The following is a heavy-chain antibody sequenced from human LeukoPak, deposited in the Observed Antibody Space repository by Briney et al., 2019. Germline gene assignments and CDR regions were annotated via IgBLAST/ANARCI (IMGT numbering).Heavy chain of an antibody. J-gene: IGHJ4*02. CDR3: AKGEYNYGYVDY. CDR2: ISGVST. Sequence: GGSLRLSCAASKFTFSSYAMSWVRQAPGKGLEWVSSISGVSTYYAGSVKGRFTISRDNSKRILSLQMNSLRAEDTAMYYCAKGEYNYGYVDYWGQGTLVTVSS. CDR1: KFTFSSYA. D-gene: IGHD5-18*01. V-gene: IGHV3-23*01.